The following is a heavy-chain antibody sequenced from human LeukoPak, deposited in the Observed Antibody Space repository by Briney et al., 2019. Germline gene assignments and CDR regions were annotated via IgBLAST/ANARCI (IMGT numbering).Heavy chain of an antibody. Sequence: SSETLSLTCTVAGGSISSYYWSWIRQPPGNGLEWNGYIYYSGSTNYNPSLRSRVTISVDTSKNQFSLKLSSVTAADTAVYYCARGGNYGDYDGYFDYWGQGTLVTVSS. J-gene: IGHJ4*02. CDR2: IYYSGST. V-gene: IGHV4-59*08. D-gene: IGHD4-17*01. CDR1: GGSISSYY. CDR3: ARGGNYGDYDGYFDY.